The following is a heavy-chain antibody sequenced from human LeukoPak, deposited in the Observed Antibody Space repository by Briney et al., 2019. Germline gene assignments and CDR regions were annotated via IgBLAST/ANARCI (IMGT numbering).Heavy chain of an antibody. V-gene: IGHV4-59*01. CDR3: ARGRVSSSTWYSTYYYYFYMDV. D-gene: IGHD6-13*01. Sequence: PSETLSLTCTVSGGSISSYYWSWIRQPPGKGLEWIGYIYYSGSTNYNPSLKSRVTISVDTSKNQFSLKLSSATAADTAVYFCARGRVSSSTWYSTYYYYFYMDVWGKGTTVTVSS. CDR2: IYYSGST. CDR1: GGSISSYY. J-gene: IGHJ6*03.